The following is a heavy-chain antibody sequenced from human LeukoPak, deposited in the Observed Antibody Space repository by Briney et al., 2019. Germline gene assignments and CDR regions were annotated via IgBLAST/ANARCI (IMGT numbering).Heavy chain of an antibody. Sequence: PGRSLRLSCAASGFTFDDYAMHWVRQAPGKGLEWVSGISWNSGSIGYADSVKGRFTISRDNAKNSLYLQMSSLRAEDTALYYCAKDSSSGYPNWFDPWGQGTLVTVSS. J-gene: IGHJ5*02. CDR3: AKDSSSGYPNWFDP. CDR1: GFTFDDYA. D-gene: IGHD3-22*01. V-gene: IGHV3-9*01. CDR2: ISWNSGSI.